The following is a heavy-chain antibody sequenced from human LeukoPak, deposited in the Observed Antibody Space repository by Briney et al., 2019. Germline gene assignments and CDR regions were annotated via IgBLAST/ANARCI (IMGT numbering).Heavy chain of an antibody. J-gene: IGHJ4*02. Sequence: SGPPLVKPTETLTLTCTFSGFSLTTSGVGVAWIRQPPGQALEWLAVIYWDDDKHYRPSLKNRLTITKDTSRNQVVLTMTNMDPVDTATYYCAHRLDQRTNWNYGNFDYWGQGTLVTVSS. CDR3: AHRLDQRTNWNYGNFDY. V-gene: IGHV2-5*02. CDR1: GFSLTTSGVG. D-gene: IGHD1-7*01. CDR2: IYWDDDK.